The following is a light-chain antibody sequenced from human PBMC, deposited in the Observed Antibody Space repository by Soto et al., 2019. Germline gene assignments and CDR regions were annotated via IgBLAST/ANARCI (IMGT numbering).Light chain of an antibody. Sequence: DVQMTQSPSTLSSSVGDRVTITCRASQSISRYLAWYQQKPGKAPKLLIYKASSLESGVPSRFSGSGSGTEFTLTISSLQPDDFATYYCQHHNTYSWTFGQGTKVEI. J-gene: IGKJ1*01. V-gene: IGKV1-5*03. CDR2: KAS. CDR1: QSISRY. CDR3: QHHNTYSWT.